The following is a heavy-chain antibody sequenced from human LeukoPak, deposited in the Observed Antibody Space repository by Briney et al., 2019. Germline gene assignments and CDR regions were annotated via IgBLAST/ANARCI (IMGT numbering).Heavy chain of an antibody. CDR3: ARDRVNDYGDD. Sequence: GGSLGLSCAASGFTFSSYSMNWVRQAPGKGLEWVSSISSSSSYIYYADSVKGRFTISRDNAKNSLYPQMNSLRAEDTAVYYCARDRVNDYGDDWGQGTLVTVSS. D-gene: IGHD4-17*01. CDR2: ISSSSSYI. CDR1: GFTFSSYS. V-gene: IGHV3-21*01. J-gene: IGHJ4*02.